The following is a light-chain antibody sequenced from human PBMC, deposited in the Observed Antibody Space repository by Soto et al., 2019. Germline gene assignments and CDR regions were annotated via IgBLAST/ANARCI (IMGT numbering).Light chain of an antibody. CDR1: QSISSSY. V-gene: IGKV3-20*01. J-gene: IGKJ4*01. CDR2: GAS. Sequence: EIVLKLSRFALSLAGKERTTLWCTASQSISSSYLAWYQQKPGLAPRLLIYGASRRATGIPDRFSGSGSGTDFTHTIARLKPEDFAVYYSQQYASSPRTFGGGTKVDIK. CDR3: QQYASSPRT.